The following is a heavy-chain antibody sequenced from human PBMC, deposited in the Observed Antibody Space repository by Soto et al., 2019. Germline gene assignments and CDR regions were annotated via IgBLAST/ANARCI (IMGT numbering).Heavy chain of an antibody. J-gene: IGHJ6*02. V-gene: IGHV3-23*01. D-gene: IGHD3-22*01. CDR3: AKFESGGYYYDSSGYFYYYGMDV. CDR1: GFTFSDYY. Sequence: PGGSLRLSCAASGFTFSDYYMSWIRQAPGKGLEWVSAISGSGGSTYYADSVKGRFTISRDNSKNTLYLQMNSLRAEDTAVYYCAKFESGGYYYDSSGYFYYYGMDVWGQGTTVTVSS. CDR2: ISGSGGST.